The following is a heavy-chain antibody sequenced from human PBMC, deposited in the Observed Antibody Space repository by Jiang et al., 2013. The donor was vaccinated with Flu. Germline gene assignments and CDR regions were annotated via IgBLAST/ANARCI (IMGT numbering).Heavy chain of an antibody. CDR1: GFTFSSYE. CDR2: ISSSGSTI. Sequence: CAASGFTFSSYEMNWVRQAPGKGLEWVSYISSSGSTIYYADSVKGRFTISRDNAKNSLYLQMNSLRAEDTAVYYCARGRVLGYCSGGSCLSGYFDYWGQGTLVTVSS. D-gene: IGHD2-15*01. J-gene: IGHJ4*02. V-gene: IGHV3-48*03. CDR3: ARGRVLGYCSGGSCLSGYFDY.